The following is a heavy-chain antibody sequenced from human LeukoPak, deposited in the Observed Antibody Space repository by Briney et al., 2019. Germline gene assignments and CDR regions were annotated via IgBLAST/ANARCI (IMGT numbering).Heavy chain of an antibody. Sequence: PGGSLRLSCAASGFTFSNYEMNWVRQAPGKGLEWVSHISSSGTTTYDADSVKGRFTISRDNAKKSLYLQMNSLRVEDTAVYYCARSFDIWGQGTMVTVS. CDR2: ISSSGTTT. CDR3: ARSFDI. V-gene: IGHV3-48*03. CDR1: GFTFSNYE. J-gene: IGHJ3*02.